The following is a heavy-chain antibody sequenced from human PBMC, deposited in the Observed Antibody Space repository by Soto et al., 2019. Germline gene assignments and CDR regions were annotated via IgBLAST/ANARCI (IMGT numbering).Heavy chain of an antibody. D-gene: IGHD3-16*01. CDR3: ARSYAWGLAPHYMDV. CDR2: IRSSATTT. CDR1: GFTFSSCN. V-gene: IGHV3-48*01. J-gene: IGHJ6*03. Sequence: EVQLVESGGDLVQPGGSLRLSCEAAGFTFSSCNMNWFRQAPGKGLEWVSYIRSSATTTNYADSVKGRFTISRDNAKNSLYLKMNNLSAEDTAVYYCARSYAWGLAPHYMDVWGKWTTVIVS.